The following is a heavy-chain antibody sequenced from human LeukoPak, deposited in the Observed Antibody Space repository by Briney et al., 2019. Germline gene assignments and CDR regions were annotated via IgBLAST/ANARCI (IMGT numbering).Heavy chain of an antibody. CDR2: ISYDGSNK. Sequence: GGSLRLSCAASGFTFSSYGMHWVRQAPGKGLEWVAVISYDGSNKYYADSVKGRFTISRDNSKNTLYLQMNSLRAEDTAVYYCARDAPLDYQDAFDIWGQGTMVTVSS. J-gene: IGHJ3*02. CDR3: ARDAPLDYQDAFDI. D-gene: IGHD3/OR15-3a*01. CDR1: GFTFSSYG. V-gene: IGHV3-30*03.